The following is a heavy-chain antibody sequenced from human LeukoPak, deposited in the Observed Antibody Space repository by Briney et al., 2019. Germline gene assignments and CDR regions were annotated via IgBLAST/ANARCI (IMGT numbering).Heavy chain of an antibody. CDR2: IHYSGNT. Sequence: SETLSLTCTVSGGSTSSYYWSWIRQPPGKGLVWIGYIHYSGNTNYNPSLKSRVTISVDTSKNQFSLKLSSVTAADTAVYYCARVSWFPGTSYYYMDVWGEGTTVTVSS. J-gene: IGHJ6*03. D-gene: IGHD1-1*01. V-gene: IGHV4-59*01. CDR1: GGSTSSYY. CDR3: ARVSWFPGTSYYYMDV.